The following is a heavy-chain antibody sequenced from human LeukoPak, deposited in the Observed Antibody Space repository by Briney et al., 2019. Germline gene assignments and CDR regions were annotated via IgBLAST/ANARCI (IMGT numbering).Heavy chain of an antibody. D-gene: IGHD3-22*01. V-gene: IGHV3-9*01. CDR1: GFTFDDYA. J-gene: IGHJ4*02. CDR3: AKDSRGYYYDSSGSLDY. CDR2: ISWNSGSI. Sequence: GGSLRLSCAASGFTFDDYAMHWVRQAPGKGLEWVSGISWNSGSIGYADSVKGRFTISSDNAKNSLYLQMNSLRAEDTALYYCAKDSRGYYYDSSGSLDYWGQGTLVTVSS.